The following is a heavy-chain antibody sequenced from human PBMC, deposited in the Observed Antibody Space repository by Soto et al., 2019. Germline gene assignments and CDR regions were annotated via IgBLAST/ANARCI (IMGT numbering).Heavy chain of an antibody. D-gene: IGHD3-16*02. CDR3: ARRGYDYIWGSYRHAGFDY. CDR2: INHSGST. J-gene: IGHJ4*02. V-gene: IGHV4-34*01. CDR1: GGSFSGYY. Sequence: QVQLQQWGAGLLKPSETLSLTCAVYGGSFSGYYWSWIRQPPGKGLEWIGEINHSGSTNYNPSLKSPVTISVNKSKNQFSLKLSSVTAADTAVYYCARRGYDYIWGSYRHAGFDYWGQGTLVTVSS.